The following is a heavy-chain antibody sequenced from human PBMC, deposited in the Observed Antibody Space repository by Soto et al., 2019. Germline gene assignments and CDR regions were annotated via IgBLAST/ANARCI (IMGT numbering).Heavy chain of an antibody. CDR1: GDSIRSNDW. J-gene: IGHJ4*02. CDR3: ARVYSGSYSDY. D-gene: IGHD1-26*01. Sequence: QVQLQESGPGLVKPSGTLSLTCVVSGDSIRSNDWWSWVRQPPGKGLEWIGEIFHSGSTHYNPSLKTRVTISVDKSKNQFSRKLISVTAADTAVDYCARVYSGSYSDYWGQGTLVTVSS. CDR2: IFHSGST. V-gene: IGHV4-4*02.